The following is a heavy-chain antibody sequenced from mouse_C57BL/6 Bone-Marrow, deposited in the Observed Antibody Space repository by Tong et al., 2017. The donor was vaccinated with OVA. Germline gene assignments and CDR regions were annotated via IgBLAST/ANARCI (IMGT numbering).Heavy chain of an antibody. CDR1: GYTFTSYW. J-gene: IGHJ3*01. V-gene: IGHV1-53*01. Sequence: VQLQESGAELARPGASVKLSCKASGYTFTSYWMHWVKQRPGQGLEWIGNINPSNGGTNYNEKFKSKATLTVDKSSSTAYMQLSSLTSDDSAVYFCAREQMMVTTFAYWGQGTLVTVSA. CDR2: INPSNGGT. D-gene: IGHD2-3*01. CDR3: AREQMMVTTFAY.